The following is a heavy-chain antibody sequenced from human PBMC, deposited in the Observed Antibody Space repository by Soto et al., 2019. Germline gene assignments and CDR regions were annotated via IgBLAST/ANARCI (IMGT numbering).Heavy chain of an antibody. J-gene: IGHJ6*02. D-gene: IGHD4-17*01. V-gene: IGHV1-69*13. Sequence: GASVKVSCKASGGTFSSYAISWVRQAPGQGLEWMGGIIPIFGTANYAQKFQGRVTITADESTSTAYMELSSLRSEDTAVYYCARAPRVTTPVGTLPDYYYGMDVWGQGTTVTVSS. CDR1: GGTFSSYA. CDR2: IIPIFGTA. CDR3: ARAPRVTTPVGTLPDYYYGMDV.